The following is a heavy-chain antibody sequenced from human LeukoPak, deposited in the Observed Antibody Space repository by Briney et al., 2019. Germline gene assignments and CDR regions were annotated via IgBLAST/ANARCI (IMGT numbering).Heavy chain of an antibody. Sequence: SETLSLTCAVYGGSFSGYYWSWIRQPPGKGLEWIGEINHSGSTNYNPSLKSRVTISVDTSKNQFSLKLSSVTAADTAVYYCARARSSGWPNYYYYYMDVWGKGTAVTVSS. CDR1: GGSFSGYY. CDR2: INHSGST. D-gene: IGHD6-19*01. J-gene: IGHJ6*03. CDR3: ARARSSGWPNYYYYYMDV. V-gene: IGHV4-34*01.